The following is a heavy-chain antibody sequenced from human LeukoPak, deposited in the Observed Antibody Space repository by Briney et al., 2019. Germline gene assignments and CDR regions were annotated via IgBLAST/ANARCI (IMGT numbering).Heavy chain of an antibody. D-gene: IGHD3-3*01. CDR3: AHGGVLRFLEWFPYYFDY. V-gene: IGHV2-5*02. CDR1: GFSLSTSGVG. Sequence: SGPTLVNPTQTLTLTCTFSGFSLSTSGVGVGWIRQPPGKALEWLALIYWDDDKRYSPSLKSRLTITRDTSKNQVVLTMTNMDPVDTATYYCAHGGVLRFLEWFPYYFDYWGQGTLVTVSS. J-gene: IGHJ4*02. CDR2: IYWDDDK.